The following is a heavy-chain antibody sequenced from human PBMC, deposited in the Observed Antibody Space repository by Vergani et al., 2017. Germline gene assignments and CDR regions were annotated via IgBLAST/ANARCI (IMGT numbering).Heavy chain of an antibody. CDR1: GSTFSRYA. Sequence: EVQLLKSGGGLVQPGGSLRLSCAASGSTFSRYAMSWVRQAPGKGLGWGSALSGSGGSTYYADSVKGRFTISRDNSKNTLYLQMNSLRAEDTAVYYCAKVGRTISRPTEYFQHWGQGTLVTVSS. V-gene: IGHV3-23*01. CDR3: AKVGRTISRPTEYFQH. CDR2: LSGSGGST. D-gene: IGHD3-3*01. J-gene: IGHJ1*01.